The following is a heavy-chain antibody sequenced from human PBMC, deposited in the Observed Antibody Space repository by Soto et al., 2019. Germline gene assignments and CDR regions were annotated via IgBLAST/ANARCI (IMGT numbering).Heavy chain of an antibody. Sequence: EVQLVESGGGLVLPGRSLTLSCVASGFNFQNYAMQWVRQVPGKGLEWVSGINWSTGTTGYGDTVKGRFLLSRENARNSLYLEMNSLRVEDTAFYYCAIKDYDSGASDSWGPGTLVTVSS. CDR3: AIKDYDSGASDS. J-gene: IGHJ4*02. D-gene: IGHD3-16*01. V-gene: IGHV3-9*01. CDR1: GFNFQNYA. CDR2: INWSTGTT.